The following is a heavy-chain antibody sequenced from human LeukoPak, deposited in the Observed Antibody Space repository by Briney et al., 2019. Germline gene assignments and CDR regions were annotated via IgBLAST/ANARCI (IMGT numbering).Heavy chain of an antibody. CDR3: ARKYSGTNPFDY. D-gene: IGHD1-26*01. J-gene: IGHJ4*02. CDR1: GLTLNNYA. Sequence: GGSLRLSCAASGLTLNNYAMSWVRQAPGKGLEWVSIINNSGGSTYYADSVKGRFTISRDLSKNTLYLQMNSLRVEDTALYYCARKYSGTNPFDYWGQGTLVTVSS. CDR2: INNSGGST. V-gene: IGHV3-23*01.